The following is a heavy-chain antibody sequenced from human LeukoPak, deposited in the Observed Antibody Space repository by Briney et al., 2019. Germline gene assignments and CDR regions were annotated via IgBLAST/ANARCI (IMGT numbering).Heavy chain of an antibody. D-gene: IGHD6-13*01. J-gene: IGHJ4*02. V-gene: IGHV4-59*01. CDR3: ARVEYSSSWYIDY. CDR1: GGSISSYY. Sequence: SETLSLTCTVSGGSISSYYWSWIRQPPGKGLEWIGYIYYSGSTNYNPSLKSRVTISVDTSKNQFSLKLSSVTAADTAVYYCARVEYSSSWYIDYWGQGTLVTVSS. CDR2: IYYSGST.